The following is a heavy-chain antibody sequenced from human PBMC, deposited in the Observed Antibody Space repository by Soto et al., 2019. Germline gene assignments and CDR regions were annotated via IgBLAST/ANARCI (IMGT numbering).Heavy chain of an antibody. V-gene: IGHV4-39*01. CDR2: MFYSGNT. Sequence: QVQLQESGPGLVKPSETLSLTCPVSGDSISSSTYYWGWIRQPPGKGLEWIGSMFYSGNTYYNPSLKSRVTLSIDTSKNQFSLKLNSVTAADTAVYYCVSPEGYYDSSGYTLDYWGQGTLVTVSS. J-gene: IGHJ4*02. D-gene: IGHD3-22*01. CDR1: GDSISSSTYY. CDR3: VSPEGYYDSSGYTLDY.